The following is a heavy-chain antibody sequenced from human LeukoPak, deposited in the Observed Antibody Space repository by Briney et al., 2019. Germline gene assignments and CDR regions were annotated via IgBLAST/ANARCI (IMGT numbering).Heavy chain of an antibody. D-gene: IGHD3-22*01. CDR3: ARDRHKYNYDSGGYPPY. V-gene: IGHV3-23*01. J-gene: IGHJ4*02. Sequence: GGSLRLSCAASGFTFSSYGMSWVRPAPGKGLEWVSAISGSGGSTYYADSVKGRFTISRDNAKNSLYLQMNTLRAEDTAVYYCARDRHKYNYDSGGYPPYWGQGTLVTVSS. CDR2: ISGSGGST. CDR1: GFTFSSYG.